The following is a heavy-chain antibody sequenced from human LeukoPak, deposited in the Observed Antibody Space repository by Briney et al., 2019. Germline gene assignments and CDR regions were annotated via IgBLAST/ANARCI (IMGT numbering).Heavy chain of an antibody. CDR1: GFTFSSYA. CDR2: ISGSGDYT. V-gene: IGHV3-23*01. Sequence: GGSLRLSCAASGFTFSSYAMSWVRQAPGKGLEWISVISGSGDYTYYADSVKGRFTISRDNAKNSLYLQMNSLRAEDTAVYYCAREALYYDFWSGYYGQYYFDYWGQGTLVTVSS. CDR3: AREALYYDFWSGYYGQYYFDY. D-gene: IGHD3-3*01. J-gene: IGHJ4*02.